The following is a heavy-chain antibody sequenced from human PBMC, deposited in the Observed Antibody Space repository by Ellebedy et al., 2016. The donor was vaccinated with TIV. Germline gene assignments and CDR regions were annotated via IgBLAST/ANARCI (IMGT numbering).Heavy chain of an antibody. V-gene: IGHV1-18*01. J-gene: IGHJ4*02. CDR2: ISAYNGNT. CDR1: GYTFNSYG. Sequence: AASVKVSCKASGYTFNSYGISWVRQAPGQGLEWMGWISAYNGNTKYAQKVQGRVTMTTDTSTSTAYMELRSLRSDDTAVYYCARDLLRGYLYCSGGSCYPEYYFDYWGQGTLVTVSS. D-gene: IGHD2-15*01. CDR3: ARDLLRGYLYCSGGSCYPEYYFDY.